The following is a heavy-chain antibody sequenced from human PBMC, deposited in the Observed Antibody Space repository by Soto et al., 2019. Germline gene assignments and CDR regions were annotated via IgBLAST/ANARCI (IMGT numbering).Heavy chain of an antibody. CDR3: ARDSIYYDFWSGYSIPNYYYYYGMDV. CDR1: GFTFSSYW. J-gene: IGHJ6*02. Sequence: EVQLVESGGGLVQPGGSLRLSCAASGFTFSSYWMSWVRQAPGKGLEWVANIKQDGSEKYYVDSVKGRFTISRDNAKNSLYLQMNSLRAEDTAVYYCARDSIYYDFWSGYSIPNYYYYYGMDVWGQGTMVTVSS. D-gene: IGHD3-3*01. CDR2: IKQDGSEK. V-gene: IGHV3-7*01.